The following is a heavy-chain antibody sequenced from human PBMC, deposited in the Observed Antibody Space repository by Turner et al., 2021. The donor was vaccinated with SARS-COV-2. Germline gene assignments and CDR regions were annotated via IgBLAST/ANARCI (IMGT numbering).Heavy chain of an antibody. Sequence: EVQMVDSGGGWVLPGGSLRLFRAAPGLTLSCDNMNWVLQSPGRGREWVAYISRCISTIYYADSVKGRFTISRDNAKNSLYLQKNSLRAEDTAVYYCARAIQYYDFWSGYFGAYGMDVWGQGTTVTVSS. V-gene: IGHV3-48*01. J-gene: IGHJ6*02. CDR3: ARAIQYYDFWSGYFGAYGMDV. D-gene: IGHD3-3*01. CDR1: GLTLSCDN. CDR2: ISRCISTI.